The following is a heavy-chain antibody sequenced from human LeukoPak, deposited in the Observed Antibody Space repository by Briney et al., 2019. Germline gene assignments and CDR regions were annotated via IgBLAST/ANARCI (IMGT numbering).Heavy chain of an antibody. CDR1: GFTFSHYE. CDR2: ISNTGDII. CDR3: ARVEMTTISFDY. Sequence: GGSLRLSCAASGFTFSHYEMNWVRQAPGKGLEWISHISNTGDIIHYADSVEGRFTISRDNAKNSLYLQMNSLRAEDTAVYYCARVEMTTISFDYWGQGTLVTVSS. D-gene: IGHD5-24*01. V-gene: IGHV3-48*03. J-gene: IGHJ4*02.